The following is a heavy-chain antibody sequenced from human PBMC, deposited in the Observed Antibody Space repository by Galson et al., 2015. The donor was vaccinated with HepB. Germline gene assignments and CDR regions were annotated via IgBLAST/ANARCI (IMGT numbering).Heavy chain of an antibody. CDR1: GFTFSSYG. CDR3: ARGMNSSSWYTDY. CDR2: IRYDGSNK. D-gene: IGHD6-13*01. J-gene: IGHJ4*02. Sequence: SLRLSCAASGFTFSSYGMHWVRQAPGKGLEWVAFIRYDGSNKYYADSVKGRFTISRDNSKNTLYLQMNSLRAEDTAVYYCARGMNSSSWYTDYWGQGTLVTVSS. V-gene: IGHV3-30*02.